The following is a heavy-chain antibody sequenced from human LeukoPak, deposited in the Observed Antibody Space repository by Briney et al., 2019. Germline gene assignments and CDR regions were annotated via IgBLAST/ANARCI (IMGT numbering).Heavy chain of an antibody. D-gene: IGHD3-16*01. Sequence: GESLKISCKGSGYSFTSYWIGWVRQMPGKSLEWMGMIYPGDSDTRYSPSFQRQVTISADKSISTAYLQWSSLKASDTAMYYCARQRFTTRAYAGNWFDPWGQGTLVTVSS. CDR1: GYSFTSYW. V-gene: IGHV5-51*01. CDR3: ARQRFTTRAYAGNWFDP. CDR2: IYPGDSDT. J-gene: IGHJ5*02.